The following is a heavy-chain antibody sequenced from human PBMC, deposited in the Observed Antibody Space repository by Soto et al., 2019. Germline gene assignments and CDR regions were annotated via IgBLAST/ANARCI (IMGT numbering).Heavy chain of an antibody. CDR3: ARAVVTAKTYKFHY. Sequence: ASLKVSCKASGYTFTRYGISWVRQAPGQGLEWMGWISAYNGNTNYAQKLQGRVTMTTDTSTSTAYMELRSLRSDDTAVYYCARAVVTAKTYKFHYWGQGTMVTVTS. J-gene: IGHJ4*02. D-gene: IGHD2-21*02. CDR2: ISAYNGNT. CDR1: GYTFTRYG. V-gene: IGHV1-18*01.